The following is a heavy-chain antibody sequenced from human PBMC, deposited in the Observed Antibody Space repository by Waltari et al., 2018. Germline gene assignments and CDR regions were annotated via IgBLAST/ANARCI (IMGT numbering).Heavy chain of an antibody. CDR3: ARGVGGSEEDNWFDP. D-gene: IGHD6-19*01. CDR1: GGSISSSRYY. V-gene: IGHV4-39*07. J-gene: IGHJ5*02. CDR2: IYYSGST. Sequence: QLQLQESGPGLVKPSETLSLTCTVSGGSISSSRYYWGWIRQPPGKGLEWIGSIYYSGSTYYNPSLKSRVTISVDTSKNQFSLKLSSVTAADTAVYYCARGVGGSEEDNWFDPWGQGTLVTVSS.